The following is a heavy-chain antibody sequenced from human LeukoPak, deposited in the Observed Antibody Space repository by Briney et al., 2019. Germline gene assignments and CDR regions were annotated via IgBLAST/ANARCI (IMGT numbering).Heavy chain of an antibody. V-gene: IGHV1-18*01. J-gene: IGHJ4*02. D-gene: IGHD1-14*01. CDR1: GYTFTSYG. CDR3: ARGMYNSFDY. Sequence: GGSLQISCKASGYTFTSYGISWVRQAPGQGLEWMGWISAYNGNTNYAQKLQGRVTMTTDTSTSTAYMELRSLRSDDTAVYYCARGMYNSFDYWGQGTLVTVSS. CDR2: ISAYNGNT.